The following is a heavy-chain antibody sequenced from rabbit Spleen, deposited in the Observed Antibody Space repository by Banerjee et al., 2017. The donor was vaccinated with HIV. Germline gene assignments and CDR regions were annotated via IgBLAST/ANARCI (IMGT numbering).Heavy chain of an antibody. CDR1: GFSFSSNW. V-gene: IGHV1S45*01. Sequence: QEQLVESGGGLVQPEGSLTLTCTASGFSFSSNWICWVRQAPGKGLEWISCIAGSSSGFTYSATWAKGRFSCSKTSSTTVTLQMTSLTAADTATYFCARDTSSSFSNYGMDLWGPGTLVTVS. CDR3: ARDTSSSFSNYGMDL. D-gene: IGHD1-1*01. J-gene: IGHJ6*01. CDR2: IAGSSSGFT.